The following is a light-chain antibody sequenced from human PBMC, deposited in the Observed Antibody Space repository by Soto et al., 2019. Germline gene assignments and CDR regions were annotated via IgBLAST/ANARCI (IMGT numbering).Light chain of an antibody. CDR1: QSVSSN. J-gene: IGKJ5*01. V-gene: IGKV3-15*01. CDR3: QQYNNWPFT. CDR2: GAS. Sequence: EIVMTQSPGTLSVSPGERATLSCRARQSVSSNLAWYQQKPGQAPRLLIYGASTRATGIPARFSGSGSGTEFTLTISSRQSEDFAVYYCQQYNNWPFTFGQGTRLEIK.